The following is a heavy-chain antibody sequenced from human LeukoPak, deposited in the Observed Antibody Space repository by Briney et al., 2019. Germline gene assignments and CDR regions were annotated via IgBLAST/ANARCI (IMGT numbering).Heavy chain of an antibody. J-gene: IGHJ3*02. Sequence: ASVKVSCKASGYTFTSYYMHWVRQAPGQGLEWMGIINPSGGSTSYAQKFQGRVTMTRDTSTSTVYMELSSLRSEDTAVYYCAQTGYSSGWYRQGAFDIWGQGTMVTVSS. CDR2: INPSGGST. D-gene: IGHD6-19*01. CDR3: AQTGYSSGWYRQGAFDI. V-gene: IGHV1-46*01. CDR1: GYTFTSYY.